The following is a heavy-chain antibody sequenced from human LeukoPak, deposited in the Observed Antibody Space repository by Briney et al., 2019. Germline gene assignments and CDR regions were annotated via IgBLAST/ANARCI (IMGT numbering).Heavy chain of an antibody. CDR2: ISSSGSTI. Sequence: GGSLRLSCAASGFTFSSDEMNWVRQAPGKGLEWVSYISSSGSTIYYADSVEGRFTISRDNAKNSLYLQMNSLRAEDTAVYYCARYRYDFWSGPRHYYYGMDVWGQGTTVTVSS. D-gene: IGHD3-3*01. V-gene: IGHV3-48*03. CDR1: GFTFSSDE. J-gene: IGHJ6*02. CDR3: ARYRYDFWSGPRHYYYGMDV.